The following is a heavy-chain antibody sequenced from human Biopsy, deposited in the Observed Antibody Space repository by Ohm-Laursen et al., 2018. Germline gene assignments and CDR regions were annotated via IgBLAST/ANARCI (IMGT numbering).Heavy chain of an antibody. CDR1: GGSIINNY. Sequence: SDTLSLTCTVSGGSIINNYWSWIRQPPGKGLEWIGYIYFTGSTNYNPSLKSRVTISVDTSKNQFSLRLSSVTAADTAVCYCARDSGGMATILDAFDLWGQGTMVTVSP. CDR2: IYFTGST. CDR3: ARDSGGMATILDAFDL. V-gene: IGHV4-59*01. D-gene: IGHD5-24*01. J-gene: IGHJ3*01.